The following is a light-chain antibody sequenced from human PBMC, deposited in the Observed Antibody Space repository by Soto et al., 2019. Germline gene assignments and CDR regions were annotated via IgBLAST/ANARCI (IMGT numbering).Light chain of an antibody. V-gene: IGLV2-8*01. Sequence: QSALTQPPSASGSPGQSVTISCTGTSSDVGGYNYVSWYQQHPGKAPKHMIYDVSKRPSGVPDRFSGSKSGNTASLTVSGLQVEDEADYYCSSYAGTHIVFGTGTKLTVL. J-gene: IGLJ1*01. CDR1: SSDVGGYNY. CDR2: DVS. CDR3: SSYAGTHIV.